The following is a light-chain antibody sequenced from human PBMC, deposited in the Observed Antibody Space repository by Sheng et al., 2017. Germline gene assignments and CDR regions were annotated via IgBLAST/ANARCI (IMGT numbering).Light chain of an antibody. J-gene: IGLJ3*02. Sequence: QSALTQPPSASGSPGQSVTISCTGTSSDVGGYNYVSWYQQHPGKAPKLMIYEVIQRPSGVPDRFSGSKSGNTATLTISGLQAEDEADYYCTSYTSSNSWVFGGGTKLTVL. CDR3: TSYTSSNSWV. CDR2: EVI. CDR1: SSDVGGYNY. V-gene: IGLV2-8*01.